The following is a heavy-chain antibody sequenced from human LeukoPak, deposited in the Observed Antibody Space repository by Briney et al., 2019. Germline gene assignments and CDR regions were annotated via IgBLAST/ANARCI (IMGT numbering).Heavy chain of an antibody. CDR2: IKQDGSDK. Sequence: GGSLRLSCAASGFTFSSYWMSWVRQAPGKGLEWVANIKQDGSDKYYVDSVKGRFTISRDNAKNSLYLQMNSPRAEDTAVYYCARVRTSTGYNFEYWGQGTLVTVSS. D-gene: IGHD3-9*01. J-gene: IGHJ4*02. V-gene: IGHV3-7*02. CDR3: ARVRTSTGYNFEY. CDR1: GFTFSSYW.